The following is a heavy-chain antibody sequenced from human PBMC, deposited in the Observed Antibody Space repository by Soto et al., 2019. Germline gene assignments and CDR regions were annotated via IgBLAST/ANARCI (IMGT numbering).Heavy chain of an antibody. CDR2: IYYSGST. J-gene: IGHJ4*02. CDR3: ARGQYGPITAFDS. CDR1: GASFSSGDQC. Sequence: QVRLQESGPGLVMPSQTLSLTCTVSGASFSSGDQCWSWMRQSPGKGLEWIAYIYYSGSTYYNPSLRSRVFMSLGTSRSQFSLNLNSVTAADTAVYYFARGQYGPITAFDSWCQGSLVTVSS. D-gene: IGHD1-20*01. V-gene: IGHV4-30-4*01.